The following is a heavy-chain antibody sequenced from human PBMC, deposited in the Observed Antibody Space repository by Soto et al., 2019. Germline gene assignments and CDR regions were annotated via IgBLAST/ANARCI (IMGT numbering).Heavy chain of an antibody. D-gene: IGHD6-19*01. CDR1: GFTFSSHA. CDR2: ISRKGDNT. CDR3: VKFIIASGWSAFSFAS. V-gene: IGHV3-64D*06. J-gene: IGHJ4*02. Sequence: PGGSLRLSCSASGFTFSSHAMHWVRQAPGQGLEYLSAISRKGDNTYYADSVKGRFTFSRDNSKTTLYLQMTSLRTEDTGVYYFVKFIIASGWSAFSFASWGQGPRVT.